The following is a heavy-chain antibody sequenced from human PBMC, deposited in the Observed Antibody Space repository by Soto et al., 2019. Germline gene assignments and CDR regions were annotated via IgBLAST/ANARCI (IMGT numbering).Heavy chain of an antibody. J-gene: IGHJ6*02. CDR3: AKDISGRGRFCYYYGVDV. D-gene: IGHD1-26*01. V-gene: IGHV3-9*01. CDR1: GFTFDDYA. Sequence: PGWSLRLSCTASGFTFDDYAMHWVRQAPGKGLEWVSGISWNSGTIGYVDSVKARFTISRDNAKNSLYLQMNSLRAEDTALYYCAKDISGRGRFCYYYGVDVWGQGTTVTVSS. CDR2: ISWNSGTI.